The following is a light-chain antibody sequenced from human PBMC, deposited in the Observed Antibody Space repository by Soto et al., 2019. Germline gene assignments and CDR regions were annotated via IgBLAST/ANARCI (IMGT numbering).Light chain of an antibody. V-gene: IGKV3-20*01. CDR2: GAS. CDR1: QSVTSNY. J-gene: IGKJ1*01. CDR3: HQFSSSRGT. Sequence: DIVLTQSPGILSLSPGERATLSCRASQSVTSNYLAWYQQKPGQAPRLLMYGASKRATGIPDRFSGSGSGTDFTLAISRLEPEDFAVYYCHQFSSSRGTFGQGIKVDIK.